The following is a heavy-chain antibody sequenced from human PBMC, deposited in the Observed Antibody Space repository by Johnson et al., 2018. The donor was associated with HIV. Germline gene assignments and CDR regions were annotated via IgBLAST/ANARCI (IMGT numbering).Heavy chain of an antibody. CDR1: GFTFSSYA. Sequence: QVQLVESGGCVVQPGRSLRLSCAASGFTFSSYAMHWVRQAPGKGLEWVAVISYDGSNKYYADSVKGRFTISRDNSKNTLYLQMNSLRAEDTAVYYCAKGDYNFWSGDAFDIWGQGTMVTVSS. D-gene: IGHD3-3*01. CDR3: AKGDYNFWSGDAFDI. CDR2: ISYDGSNK. J-gene: IGHJ3*02. V-gene: IGHV3-30*04.